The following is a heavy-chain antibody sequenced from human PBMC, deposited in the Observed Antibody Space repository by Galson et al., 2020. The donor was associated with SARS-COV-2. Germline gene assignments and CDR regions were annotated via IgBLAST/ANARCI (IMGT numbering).Heavy chain of an antibody. CDR1: GGSVSSGSYY. CDR3: TTYSLMVISPTPLRADY. V-gene: IGHV4-61*01. J-gene: IGHJ4*02. Sequence: SETLSLTCTVSGGSVSSGSYYWSWIRQPPGKGLEWIGYIYYSGSTNYNPSLKSRVTISVDTSKNQFSLKLSSVTAADTAVYYCTTYSLMVISPTPLRADYWGQGTLVTVPS. CDR2: IYYSGST. D-gene: IGHD2-8*01.